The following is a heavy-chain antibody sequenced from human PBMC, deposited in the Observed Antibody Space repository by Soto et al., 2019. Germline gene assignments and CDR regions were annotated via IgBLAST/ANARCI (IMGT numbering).Heavy chain of an antibody. D-gene: IGHD3-3*01. CDR3: AARPVLRFLEWLLWGPYGMDV. CDR1: GFTFTSSA. J-gene: IGHJ6*02. V-gene: IGHV1-58*01. CDR2: IVVGSGNT. Sequence: SVKVSCKXSGFTFTSSAVQWVRQARGQRLEWIGWIVVGSGNTNYAQKFQERVTITRDMSTSTAYMELSSLRSEDTAVYYCAARPVLRFLEWLLWGPYGMDVWGQGTTVTVSS.